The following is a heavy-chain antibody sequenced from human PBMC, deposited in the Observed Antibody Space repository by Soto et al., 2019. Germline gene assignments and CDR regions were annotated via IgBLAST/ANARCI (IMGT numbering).Heavy chain of an antibody. CDR3: AKDPPWTVGPLAMDV. V-gene: IGHV3-23*01. D-gene: IGHD1-26*01. CDR1: GFAFSTHA. CDR2: FSGSGGNI. J-gene: IGHJ6*02. Sequence: EVHLLESGGGLVQPGGSLRLSWVASGFAFSTHAMSWVRQAPGKGLEWVSTFSGSGGNIYYAESVKGRLTISRDDSKNTLYLQMNSLRVEDTAVYYCAKDPPWTVGPLAMDVWGQGTTVTVSS.